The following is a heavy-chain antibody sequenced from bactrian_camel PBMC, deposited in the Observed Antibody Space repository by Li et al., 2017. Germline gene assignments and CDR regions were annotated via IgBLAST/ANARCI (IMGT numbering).Heavy chain of an antibody. V-gene: IGHV3-2*01. CDR2: IDSGGST. Sequence: HVQLVESGGGLVQPGGSLRLSCASSLFTFPYMTWVRQGPGKGLEWIASIDSGGSTYYADSVRGRFTISRDNAKNMLHLQLNSLKTEDTAVYYCAAEPANDDEFGGCVDFTPGTQVTVS. D-gene: IGHD3*01. J-gene: IGHJ4*01. CDR1: LFTFPY.